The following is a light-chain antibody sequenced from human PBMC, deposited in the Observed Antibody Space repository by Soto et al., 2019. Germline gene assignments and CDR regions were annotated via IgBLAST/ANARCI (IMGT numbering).Light chain of an antibody. Sequence: IVMPQSPATLSVSPGESVTVSCRASQNVFTNLAWYQQKPGQAPRLLMYSASTRANGVPARFTGSGSGTEFTLTISSLQSEDFAIYYCQQYNDWYTFGQGTKLEIK. J-gene: IGKJ2*01. CDR1: QNVFTN. V-gene: IGKV3-15*01. CDR2: SAS. CDR3: QQYNDWYT.